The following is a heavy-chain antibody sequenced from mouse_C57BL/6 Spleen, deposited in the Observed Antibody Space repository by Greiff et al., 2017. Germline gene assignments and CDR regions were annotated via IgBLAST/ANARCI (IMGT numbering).Heavy chain of an antibody. CDR2: IDPSDSYT. J-gene: IGHJ2*01. D-gene: IGHD4-1*02. V-gene: IGHV1-69*01. CDR1: GYTFTSYW. Sequence: QVQLQQPGAELVMPGASVKLSCKASGYTFTSYWMHWVKERPGQGLEWIGEIDPSDSYTNYNQKFKGKSTLTVDKSSSTAYMQLSSLTAEDSAVYYCARFHNWDGEGYFDYWGQGTTLTVSS. CDR3: ARFHNWDGEGYFDY.